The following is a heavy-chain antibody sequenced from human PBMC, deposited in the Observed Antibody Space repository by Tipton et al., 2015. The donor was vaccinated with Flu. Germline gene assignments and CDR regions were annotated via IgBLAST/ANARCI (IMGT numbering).Heavy chain of an antibody. D-gene: IGHD3-22*01. J-gene: IGHJ4*02. CDR1: GYSFTRYW. V-gene: IGHV5-51*01. CDR3: ARRLTWPYYYGSSGYHRAAFDY. CDR2: TYGDDSDT. Sequence: QLVQSGAEVKKPGESLKISCKGSGYSFTRYWIGWVRQMPGKGPEWMGITYGDDSDTTYSPSFQGQVTISADKSITTAYLQWSSLMASDSAMFYCARRLTWPYYYGSSGYHRAAFDYGGQGALVTFSS.